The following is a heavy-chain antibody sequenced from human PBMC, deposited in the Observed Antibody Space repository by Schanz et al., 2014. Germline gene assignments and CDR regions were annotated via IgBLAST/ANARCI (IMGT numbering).Heavy chain of an antibody. CDR3: ARVLGGDEGLDQ. CDR1: GFTFNGHA. V-gene: IGHV3-7*01. D-gene: IGHD4-17*01. J-gene: IGHJ4*02. Sequence: VQLVESGGGVVQPGGSLRLSCESSGFTFNGHAMHWVRQAPGKGLEWVANIKGDSSVKAYVDSVRGRFTISRDNPKNSLCLQMNSLRAEDTALYYCARVLGGDEGLDQWGQGTLVTVSA. CDR2: IKGDSSVK.